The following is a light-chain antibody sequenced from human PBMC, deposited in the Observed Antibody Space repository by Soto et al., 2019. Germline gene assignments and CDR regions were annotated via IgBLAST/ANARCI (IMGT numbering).Light chain of an antibody. CDR2: AAS. Sequence: DIQMTQSPSSLSASVGDGVTITCRASQSISSYLNWYQQKPGKAPKILIYAASSLQSGVPSRFSGSGSGTDCTLTISSLQPEDVATYYCQQSYSTPWTLGQGTKVDIK. V-gene: IGKV1-39*01. CDR1: QSISSY. J-gene: IGKJ1*01. CDR3: QQSYSTPWT.